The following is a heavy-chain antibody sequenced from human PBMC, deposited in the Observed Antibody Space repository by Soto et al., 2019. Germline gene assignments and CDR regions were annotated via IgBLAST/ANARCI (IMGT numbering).Heavy chain of an antibody. J-gene: IGHJ5*02. D-gene: IGHD3-10*01. V-gene: IGHV4-59*01. CDR1: GSSISSYY. CDR3: ARDSGSGSYSYNYFDP. Sequence: KPSETLSLTCTVSGSSISSYYWSWIREPPGKGLEWIGYIYYSGITKYSPSLKSRVTISVDTSKNQFSLKLSSVTAADTAVYYCARDSGSGSYSYNYFDPWGQGTLVTVSS. CDR2: IYYSGIT.